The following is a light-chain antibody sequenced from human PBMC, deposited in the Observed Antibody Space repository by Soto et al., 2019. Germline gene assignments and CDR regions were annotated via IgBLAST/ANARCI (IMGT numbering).Light chain of an antibody. V-gene: IGKV1-39*01. CDR1: QSISSY. CDR2: AAY. J-gene: IGKJ3*01. CDR3: KKSYSTQFN. Sequence: DIKMTQAPSSLFGSVGDRVTITLRASQSISSYLNWYQQKPGKANKLMIYAAYSLQSGVPSRFSGSGSGTDFTLTIRSMQPEDFATYYCKKSYSTQFNCGTGNKGDIK.